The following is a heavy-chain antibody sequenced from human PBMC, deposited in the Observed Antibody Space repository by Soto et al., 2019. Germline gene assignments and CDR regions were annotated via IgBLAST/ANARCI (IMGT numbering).Heavy chain of an antibody. CDR2: ISAYNGNT. D-gene: IGHD1-26*01. CDR3: ARVVGALGHWFDP. V-gene: IGHV1-18*01. Sequence: QVQLVQSGAEVKKPGASVKVSCKASDTFTSYGLSWVRQAPGQGLEWMGRISAYNGNTNYAQKLQGRVTMTTDTSTSTAYMELRSLRSDGTAVYYCARVVGALGHWFDPWGQGTLVTVSS. CDR1: DTFTSYG. J-gene: IGHJ5*02.